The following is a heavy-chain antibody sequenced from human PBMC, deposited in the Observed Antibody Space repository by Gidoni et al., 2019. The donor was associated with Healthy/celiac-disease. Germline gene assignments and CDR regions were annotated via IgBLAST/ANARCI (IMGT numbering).Heavy chain of an antibody. Sequence: EVQLVESGGVVVPPGGSLSLSCAASGYPLDDCTMHWVRQAPGKGLEWVSLISWDGGRKYYADSVKGRFTISRDNSKNSLYLQMNSLRTEDTALYYCAKEIFVREGGTTGWGQGTLVTVSS. J-gene: IGHJ4*02. V-gene: IGHV3-43*01. CDR2: ISWDGGRK. D-gene: IGHD1-1*01. CDR3: AKEIFVREGGTTG. CDR1: GYPLDDCT.